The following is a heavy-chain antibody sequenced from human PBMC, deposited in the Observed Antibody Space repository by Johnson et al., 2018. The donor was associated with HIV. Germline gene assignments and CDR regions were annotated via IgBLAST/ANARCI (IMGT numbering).Heavy chain of an antibody. Sequence: QVQLVESGGGVVQPGRSLRLSCAASGFTFSSYAMHWVRQAPGKGLEWVAVISYDGSNKYYADSVKGRFTISRDNSKNTLYLQMNSLRAEDTALYYCARKRGTGNNGAAFDICGQGTMVTVSS. CDR2: ISYDGSNK. J-gene: IGHJ3*02. D-gene: IGHD1/OR15-1a*01. CDR3: ARKRGTGNNGAAFDI. V-gene: IGHV3-30-3*01. CDR1: GFTFSSYA.